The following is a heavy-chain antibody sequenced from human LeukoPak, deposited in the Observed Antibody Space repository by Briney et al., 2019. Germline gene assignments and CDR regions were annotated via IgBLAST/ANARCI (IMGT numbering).Heavy chain of an antibody. Sequence: GGSLRLSCAASGFTFSTYAMSWVRQAPGKGLEWVSRISGSGDVTHYADSVKGRFTISRDNSKNTLYLQMNSLRAEDTAVHYCAKDSGIFYGWFDPWGQGTLVTVSS. V-gene: IGHV3-23*01. J-gene: IGHJ5*02. CDR3: AKDSGIFYGWFDP. CDR1: GFTFSTYA. CDR2: ISGSGDVT. D-gene: IGHD1-26*01.